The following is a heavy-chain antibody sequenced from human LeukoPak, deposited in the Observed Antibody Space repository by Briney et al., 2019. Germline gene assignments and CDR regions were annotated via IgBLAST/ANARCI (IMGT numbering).Heavy chain of an antibody. CDR1: GGSISSSSYY. J-gene: IGHJ5*02. V-gene: IGHV4-39*07. CDR3: ARDAYSSSWYWFDP. D-gene: IGHD6-13*01. Sequence: SETLSLTCTVSGGSISSSSYYWGWIRQPPGKGLEWIGSIYYSGSIYYNPSLKSRVTISVDTSKNQFSLKLSSVTAADTAVYYCARDAYSSSWYWFDPWGQGTLVTVSS. CDR2: IYYSGSI.